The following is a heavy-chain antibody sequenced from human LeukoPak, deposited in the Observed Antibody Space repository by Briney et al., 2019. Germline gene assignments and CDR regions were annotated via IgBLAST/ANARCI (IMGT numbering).Heavy chain of an antibody. CDR3: ARDRGRPYYFDY. V-gene: IGHV4-59*01. CDR2: IYYSGTT. CDR1: GGSISSYY. Sequence: SETLSLTCTVSGGSISSYYWSWIRQPPGKGLEWMGYIYYSGTTSYSPSLKSRVTIAVDTSKNQFSLKLRSATAADTAVYYCARDRGRPYYFDYWGQGTLVTVSS. J-gene: IGHJ4*02.